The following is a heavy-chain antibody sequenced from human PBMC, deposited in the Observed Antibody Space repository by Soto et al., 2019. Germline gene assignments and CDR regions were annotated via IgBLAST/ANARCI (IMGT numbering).Heavy chain of an antibody. V-gene: IGHV4-59*08. J-gene: IGHJ4*02. CDR1: GGSISSYY. CDR2: IYYSGST. Sequence: PSETLSLTCTVSGGSISSYYWSWIRQPPGKGLEWIGYIYYSGSTNYNPSLKSRVTISVDTSKNQFSLKLSSVTAADTAVYYCARLPYCSSTSCSWGQGTLVTVS. CDR3: ARLPYCSSTSCS. D-gene: IGHD2-2*01.